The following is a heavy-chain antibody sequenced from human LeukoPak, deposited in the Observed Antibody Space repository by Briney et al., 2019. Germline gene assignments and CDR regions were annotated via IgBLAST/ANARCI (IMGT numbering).Heavy chain of an antibody. CDR2: INHSGST. V-gene: IGHV4-34*01. J-gene: IGHJ5*02. CDR1: GGSFSGYY. D-gene: IGHD3-10*01. CDR3: ARRVTMVRGVIITWGENNWFDP. Sequence: PSETLSLTCAVYGGSFSGYYWSWIRQPPGKGLEWIGEINHSGSTNYNPSLKSRVTISVDTSKNQFSLKLSSVTAADTAVYYCARRVTMVRGVIITWGENNWFDPWGQGTLVTVSS.